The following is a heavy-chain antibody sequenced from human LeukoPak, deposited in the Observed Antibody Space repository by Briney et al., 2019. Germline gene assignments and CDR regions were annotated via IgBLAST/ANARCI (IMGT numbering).Heavy chain of an antibody. CDR2: IIPIFGTA. CDR1: GGTFSSYA. D-gene: IGHD4-23*01. V-gene: IGHV1-69*01. J-gene: IGHJ3*02. CDR3: ARDTLAVVKMGGAFDI. Sequence: GSSVKVSCKASGGTFSSYAISWVRQAPGQGLEWMGGIIPIFGTANYAQKFQGRVTITADESTSTAYMELSSLRSEDTAVYYCARDTLAVVKMGGAFDIWGQGTMVTVSS.